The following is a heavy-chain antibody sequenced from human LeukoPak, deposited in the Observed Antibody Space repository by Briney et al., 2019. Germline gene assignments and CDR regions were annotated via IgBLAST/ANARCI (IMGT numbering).Heavy chain of an antibody. CDR2: IWYDGSKQ. D-gene: IGHD4-23*01. Sequence: PGRSLRISCAASGVTFRRYGMHWVRQAPGKGLEWVALIWYDGSKQSYTDSVRGRFTISRDDSKNTLYLQMNSLRDEDTAVYYCARDPATVVTHFDSWGQGTLVTVSS. CDR3: ARDPATVVTHFDS. V-gene: IGHV3-33*01. J-gene: IGHJ4*02. CDR1: GVTFRRYG.